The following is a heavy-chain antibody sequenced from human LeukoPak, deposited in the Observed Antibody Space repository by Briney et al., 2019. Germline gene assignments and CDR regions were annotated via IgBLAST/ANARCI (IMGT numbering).Heavy chain of an antibody. D-gene: IGHD3-10*01. CDR1: GFTFSSYE. J-gene: IGHJ5*02. CDR3: ARDIRNYYDSGAYGWFDP. Sequence: GGSLRLSCAASGFTFSSYEMNWVRQAPGKGLEWVSSISGSGGNVYYAGSVRGRFTISRDNSKNTVYLQMNSLRAEDTATYYCARDIRNYYDSGAYGWFDPWGQGTLVPVSS. V-gene: IGHV3-23*01. CDR2: ISGSGGNV.